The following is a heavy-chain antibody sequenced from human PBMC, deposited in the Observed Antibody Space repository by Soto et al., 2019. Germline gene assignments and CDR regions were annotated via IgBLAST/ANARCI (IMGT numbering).Heavy chain of an antibody. Sequence: QVTLKESGPVLVKPTETLTLRCTVSGLSITDSEMGVSWIRQPPGQPLEWLAHIDSSGEKSYRTFLKSRLAISKDTSQGQIVLTKTNMDPADTATYYWARRHLAVAVSPWFDPWGQGIPVTVSS. CDR3: ARRHLAVAVSPWFDP. V-gene: IGHV2-26*01. J-gene: IGHJ5*02. CDR1: GLSITDSEMG. CDR2: IDSSGEK.